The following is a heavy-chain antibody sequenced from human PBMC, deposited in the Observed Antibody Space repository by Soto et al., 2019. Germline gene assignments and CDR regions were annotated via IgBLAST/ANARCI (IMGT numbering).Heavy chain of an antibody. Sequence: LRLSCAASGFTFSNYAMSWVRQAPGKGLEWVSALSGSGESTYYADSVQGRFTISRDNSRETLYLQMNSLRAEDTAVYYCAKDQRSTSGDFDYWGQGTLVTVSS. J-gene: IGHJ4*02. CDR2: LSGSGEST. V-gene: IGHV3-23*01. CDR3: AKDQRSTSGDFDY. D-gene: IGHD3-16*01. CDR1: GFTFSNYA.